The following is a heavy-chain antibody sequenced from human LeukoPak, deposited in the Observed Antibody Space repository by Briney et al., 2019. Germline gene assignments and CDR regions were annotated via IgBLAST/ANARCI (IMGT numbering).Heavy chain of an antibody. CDR3: AKVGYSNYNRGVVY. CDR2: ISGDGGST. CDR1: GFTFDDYA. J-gene: IGHJ4*02. D-gene: IGHD4-11*01. Sequence: GGSLRLSCAASGFTFDDYAMHWVRQAPGKGLELVSLISGDGGSTYYADSVKGRFTISRDNSKNSLYLQMNSLRTEDTALYYCAKVGYSNYNRGVVYWGQGTLVTVSS. V-gene: IGHV3-43*02.